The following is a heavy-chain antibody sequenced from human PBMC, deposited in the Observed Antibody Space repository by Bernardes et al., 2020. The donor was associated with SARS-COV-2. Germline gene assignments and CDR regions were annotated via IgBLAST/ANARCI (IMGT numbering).Heavy chain of an antibody. CDR3: ARDLGYCTNGVCSP. V-gene: IGHV3-74*01. D-gene: IGHD2-8*01. CDR2: INTDGSST. CDR1: GFTFSSSW. Sequence: GGSLSLSCAASGFTFSSSWLHWVRQAPGKGLVWVSRINTDGSSTSYADSVKGRFTISRDNAKNTLFLQMSSLRAEDTAVYYCARDLGYCTNGVCSPWGQGTLVTVSS. J-gene: IGHJ5*02.